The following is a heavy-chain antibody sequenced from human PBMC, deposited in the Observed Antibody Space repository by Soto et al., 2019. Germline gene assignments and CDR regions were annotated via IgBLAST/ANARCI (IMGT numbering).Heavy chain of an antibody. D-gene: IGHD4-17*01. J-gene: IGHJ4*02. CDR3: ARSGTTVTYFDY. CDR2: ISSSSSYI. Sequence: EVQLVESGGGLVKPGGSLRLSCAASGFTFSSYSMNWVRQAPGKGLVWVLSISSSSSYIYYADSVKGRFTISRDNAKNPLYLQMNSLRAEDTAVYYCARSGTTVTYFDYWGQGTPVTASS. V-gene: IGHV3-21*01. CDR1: GFTFSSYS.